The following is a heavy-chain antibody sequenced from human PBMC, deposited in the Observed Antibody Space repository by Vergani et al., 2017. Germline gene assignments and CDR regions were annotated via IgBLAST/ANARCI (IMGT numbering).Heavy chain of an antibody. CDR1: GYTFTGYY. D-gene: IGHD3-22*01. CDR2: INPNSGGT. Sequence: QVQLVQSGAEVKKPGASVKVSCKASGYTFTGYYMHWVRQAPGQGLEWMGWINPNSGGTNYAQKFQGRVTMTRDTSISTAYMELSRLRSDDTAVYYCARGYDSSGYYPPAEYFQHWGQGTLVTVSS. V-gene: IGHV1-2*02. CDR3: ARGYDSSGYYPPAEYFQH. J-gene: IGHJ1*01.